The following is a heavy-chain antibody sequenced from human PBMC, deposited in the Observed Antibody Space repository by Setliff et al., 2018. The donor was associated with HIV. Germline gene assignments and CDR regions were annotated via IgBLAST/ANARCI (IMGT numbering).Heavy chain of an antibody. CDR1: GDTFSNSL. J-gene: IGHJ4*02. V-gene: IGHV1-3*01. D-gene: IGHD6-19*01. Sequence: ASVKVSCKASGDTFSNSLVTWVRQAPGQRLEWMGWISAGKGMTKYSKKFQGRVTLTRDTAASTAYMELSSLRSEDTAVYYCARDIYDSGWFTLEYWGQGTLVTVSS. CDR3: ARDIYDSGWFTLEY. CDR2: ISAGKGMT.